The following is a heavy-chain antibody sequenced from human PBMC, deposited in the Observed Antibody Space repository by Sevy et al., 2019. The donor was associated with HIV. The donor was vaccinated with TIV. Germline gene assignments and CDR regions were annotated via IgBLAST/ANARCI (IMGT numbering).Heavy chain of an antibody. CDR1: GFSFSNYG. Sequence: GGSLRLSCAASGFSFSNYGMHWVRQAPGKSLEWVALIWYDGSSKYYADSVKGRLTISRDNSKNTLSLQMNSLRAEDTAVYYCARGADYFDSSGANFEYWGQGTLVTVSS. D-gene: IGHD3-22*01. CDR2: IWYDGSSK. CDR3: ARGADYFDSSGANFEY. J-gene: IGHJ4*02. V-gene: IGHV3-33*01.